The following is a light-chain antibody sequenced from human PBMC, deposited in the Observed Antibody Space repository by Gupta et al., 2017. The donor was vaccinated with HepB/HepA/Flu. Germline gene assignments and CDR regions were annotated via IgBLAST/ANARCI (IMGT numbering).Light chain of an antibody. J-gene: IGLJ2*01. CDR2: ANS. CDR1: RSNIGAHYD. CDR3: QSFDNSQTAVV. V-gene: IGLV1-40*01. Sequence: QSVLTQPPSASGPPGRSVRISSTGDRSNIGAHYDVNWYPHLPGTAPKLLIYANSNRPSGVPDRFSGSKSGTSASLAITGLQAEDEAHYYCQSFDNSQTAVVFGGGTKLTVL.